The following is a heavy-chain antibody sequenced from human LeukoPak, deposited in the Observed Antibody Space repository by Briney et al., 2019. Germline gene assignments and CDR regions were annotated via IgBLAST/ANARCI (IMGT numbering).Heavy chain of an antibody. D-gene: IGHD6-6*01. CDR3: ARDHDSSSYFDY. CDR2: TYYRSKWYN. Sequence: SRTLSLTCAISGDSVSNNSAVWNWIRQSPSRGLEWLGRTYYRSKWYNDYGASVKSRITVNPDTSKNQFSLQLNSVTPEDTAVYYCARDHDSSSYFDYWGQGTLVTVSS. CDR1: GDSVSNNSAV. V-gene: IGHV6-1*01. J-gene: IGHJ4*02.